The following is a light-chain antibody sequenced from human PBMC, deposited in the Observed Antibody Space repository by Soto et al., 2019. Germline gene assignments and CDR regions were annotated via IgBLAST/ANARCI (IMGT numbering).Light chain of an antibody. J-gene: IGLJ1*01. CDR1: SSDVGGYNY. Sequence: QSVLTQPASVSGSPGQSITISCTGTSSDVGGYNYVSWYQQHPGKAPKLMIYDVTNRPSGVSNRFSGSKSGNTASLTISGLQAEYEADYSCSSYTTSSTYVFGTGTKVTDL. CDR2: DVT. V-gene: IGLV2-14*01. CDR3: SSYTTSSTYV.